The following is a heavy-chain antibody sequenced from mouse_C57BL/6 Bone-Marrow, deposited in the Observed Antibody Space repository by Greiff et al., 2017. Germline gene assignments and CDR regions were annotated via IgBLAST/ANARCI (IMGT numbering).Heavy chain of an antibody. J-gene: IGHJ3*01. CDR2: IHPNSGST. V-gene: IGHV1-64*01. Sequence: VQLQQSGAELVKPGASVKLSCKASGYTFTSYWMHWVKQRPGQGLEWIGMIHPNSGSTNYNEKFKSKATLTVDKSSSTAYMQLSSLTSEDSAVYYCARSPPFYYGNRWFAYWGQGTLVTVSA. D-gene: IGHD2-1*01. CDR3: ARSPPFYYGNRWFAY. CDR1: GYTFTSYW.